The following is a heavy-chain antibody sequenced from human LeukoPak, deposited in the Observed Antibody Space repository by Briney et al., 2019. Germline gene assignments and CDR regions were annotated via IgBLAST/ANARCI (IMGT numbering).Heavy chain of an antibody. V-gene: IGHV1-69-2*01. D-gene: IGHD1-26*01. CDR1: RYTFIEYF. J-gene: IGHJ4*02. CDR2: VDPEDGEI. Sequence: ASAKISCKASRYTFIEYFIHWVQQAPGKGLEWMGSVDPEDGEIIYAEKCQGRVTITADTSTATAHMELGSPRSEDTAVYYCVAASGSYDPYFDFWGQGTRVTVSS. CDR3: VAASGSYDPYFDF.